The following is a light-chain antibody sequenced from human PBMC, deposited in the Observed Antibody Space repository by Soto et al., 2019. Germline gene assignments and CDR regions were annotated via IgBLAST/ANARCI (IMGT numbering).Light chain of an antibody. CDR1: QSVSSTY. CDR3: QQFSSSPWT. Sequence: EIVLTQSPGTLSLSPGQRATLSCRASQSVSSTYLAWYQQKPGQAPRLLIYESFKRATGIPDRFSGSGSGTDFSLTISRLDPEDFAVYYCQQFSSSPWTFGQGTKVEI. CDR2: ESF. J-gene: IGKJ1*01. V-gene: IGKV3-20*01.